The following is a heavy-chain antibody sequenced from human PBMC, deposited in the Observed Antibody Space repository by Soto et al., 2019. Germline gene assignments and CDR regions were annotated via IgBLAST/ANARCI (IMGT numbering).Heavy chain of an antibody. CDR3: ARSHVGITMFGVDLDYFDY. D-gene: IGHD3-3*01. V-gene: IGHV2-26*01. CDR1: GFSLSNARMG. CDR2: IFSNDEK. J-gene: IGHJ4*02. Sequence: QVTLKESGPVLVKPTETLTLTCTVSGFSLSNARMGVSWIRQPPGKALEWLAHIFSNDEKSYSTSLKSRLTISKNTSRSQVVLTMTNMDPVDTATYYCARSHVGITMFGVDLDYFDYWVQGTLVAVSS.